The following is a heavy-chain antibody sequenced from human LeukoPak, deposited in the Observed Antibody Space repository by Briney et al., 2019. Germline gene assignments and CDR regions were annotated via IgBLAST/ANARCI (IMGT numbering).Heavy chain of an antibody. J-gene: IGHJ6*02. CDR2: INSDGSST. CDR1: GFPISSYW. CDR3: ARDTLPGPSYGMDV. D-gene: IGHD1-14*01. Sequence: AGTLTLSCAASGFPISSYWMHWVRQAPGKGLVWVSRINSDGSSTSYADSVQGRFTISRDSAKNTLYLQMNSLGAEDTAVYYCARDTLPGPSYGMDVWGQGTTVTVSS. V-gene: IGHV3-74*01.